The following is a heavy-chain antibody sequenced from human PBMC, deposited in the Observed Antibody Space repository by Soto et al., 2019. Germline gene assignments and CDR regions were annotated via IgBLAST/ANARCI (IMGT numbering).Heavy chain of an antibody. J-gene: IGHJ6*02. CDR1: GGTFSSYA. V-gene: IGHV1-69*01. D-gene: IGHD4-17*01. CDR2: IIPIFGTA. Sequence: QVQLVQSGAEVKKPGSSVKVSCKASGGTFSSYAISWVRQAPGQGLEWMGGIIPIFGTANYAQKFQGRVTSTADESTSTAYMELSSLRSEDTAVYYCARDPDDYGDSHYYYGMDVWGQGTTVTVSS. CDR3: ARDPDDYGDSHYYYGMDV.